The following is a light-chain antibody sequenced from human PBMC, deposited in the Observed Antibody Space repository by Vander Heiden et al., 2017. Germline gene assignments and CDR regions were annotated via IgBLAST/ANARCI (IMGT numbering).Light chain of an antibody. Sequence: DIVMTQSPLSLPVTPGEPASISCRSSQSLLHSNGYNYLDWYMQKPGQPPQLLIYLGSNRASGVPDRFSGSGSGTDFTLKISRVEAEDVGVYYCMQARQTHGGLFTFGPGTKVDIK. V-gene: IGKV2-28*01. CDR1: QSLLHSNGYNY. J-gene: IGKJ3*01. CDR3: MQARQTHGGLFT. CDR2: LGS.